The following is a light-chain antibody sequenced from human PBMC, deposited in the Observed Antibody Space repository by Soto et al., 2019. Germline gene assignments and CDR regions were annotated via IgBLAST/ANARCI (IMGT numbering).Light chain of an antibody. CDR1: QSLLYNNTYNY. Sequence: EIVMTQSPLTLPVTPGEPASISCRSSQSLLYNNTYNYLDWYVQKPGQSPQLLIYLGSNRASGVPDRFSGSGSGTDFTLKISRVEAEDVGVYYCMQGLTTPLTFGGGTKVDIK. CDR2: LGS. V-gene: IGKV2-28*01. J-gene: IGKJ4*01. CDR3: MQGLTTPLT.